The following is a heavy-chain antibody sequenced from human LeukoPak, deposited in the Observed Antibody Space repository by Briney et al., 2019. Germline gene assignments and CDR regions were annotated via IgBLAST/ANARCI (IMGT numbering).Heavy chain of an antibody. Sequence: ASVKVSCKASGYTFTSYYMHWVRQAPGQGLEWMGWINPNSGGAKYAQRFQGRVTMTRDTSINTAYMELSRLRSDDTAVYYCARESGSSLRFDPWGQGTLVTVSS. CDR1: GYTFTSYY. D-gene: IGHD1-26*01. CDR3: ARESGSSLRFDP. V-gene: IGHV1-2*02. CDR2: INPNSGGA. J-gene: IGHJ5*02.